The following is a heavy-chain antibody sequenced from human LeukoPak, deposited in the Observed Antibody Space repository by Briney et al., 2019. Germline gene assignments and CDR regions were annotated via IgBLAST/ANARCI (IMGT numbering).Heavy chain of an antibody. D-gene: IGHD2-2*01. Sequence: SVKVSCKASGGTFSSYDISWVRQAPGQGLEWMGGIMPMFGKANYAQKFQGRVTTTADKATSTAYMELSSLRSEDTAVYYCAGGRTDVVVVPATLRNYYFDYWGQGTLVTVSS. CDR2: IMPMFGKA. J-gene: IGHJ4*02. CDR3: AGGRTDVVVVPATLRNYYFDY. CDR1: GGTFSSYD. V-gene: IGHV1-69*06.